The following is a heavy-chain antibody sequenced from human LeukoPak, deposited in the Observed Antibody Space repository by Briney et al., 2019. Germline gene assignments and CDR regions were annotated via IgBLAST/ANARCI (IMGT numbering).Heavy chain of an antibody. CDR1: GFTFSSYT. D-gene: IGHD6-25*01. J-gene: IGHJ6*03. CDR2: IGTSSTTI. Sequence: GGSLRLSCAASGFTFSSYTMNWVRQPPGKGLEWVSNIGTSSTTIYYADSVKGRFTISRDNAKNSLYLLMNSLRADDTAVYYCARIAAGGSYYYYMDVWGKGTTVTVSS. V-gene: IGHV3-48*01. CDR3: ARIAAGGSYYYYMDV.